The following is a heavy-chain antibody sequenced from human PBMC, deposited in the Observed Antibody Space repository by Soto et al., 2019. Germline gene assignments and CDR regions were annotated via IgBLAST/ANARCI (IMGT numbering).Heavy chain of an antibody. CDR3: ARAYEGDYFDY. D-gene: IGHD3-16*01. CDR2: ISYDGSNK. CDR1: GFTFSSYA. V-gene: IGHV3-30-3*01. J-gene: IGHJ4*02. Sequence: QVQLVESGGGVVQPGRSLRLSCAASGFTFSSYAMHWVRQAPGKGLEWVAVISYDGSNKYYADSVKGRFTISRDNSKTTLYVKMNSMRAEDTAVDYWARAYEGDYFDYWGQGTLVTVSS.